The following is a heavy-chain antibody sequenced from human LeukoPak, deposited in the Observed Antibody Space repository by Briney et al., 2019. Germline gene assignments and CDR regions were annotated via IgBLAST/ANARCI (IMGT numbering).Heavy chain of an antibody. CDR3: ARRNTYYYDSSGYSYFDY. J-gene: IGHJ4*02. CDR1: VGSISSYY. Sequence: PSETLSLTCTVSVGSISSYYWSWIPQPPGKGLEGIGYIYYSRSTNYTPSPNSRVTISLDAYKNQFSLKLNSVTAADTAVYYCARRNTYYYDSSGYSYFDYWGQGTLVTVSS. V-gene: IGHV4-59*08. D-gene: IGHD3-22*01. CDR2: IYYSRST.